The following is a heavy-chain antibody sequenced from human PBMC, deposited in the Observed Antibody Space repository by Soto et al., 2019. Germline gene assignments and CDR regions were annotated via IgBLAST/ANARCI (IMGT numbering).Heavy chain of an antibody. Sequence: KVSCKASGYTFTSYWISWVRQMPGKGLEWMGRIDPSDSYTNYSPSFQGHVTISADKSISTAYLQWSSLKASDTAMYYCARRKATHDAFDIWGQGTMVTVSS. D-gene: IGHD1-1*01. CDR2: IDPSDSYT. CDR3: ARRKATHDAFDI. CDR1: GYTFTSYW. J-gene: IGHJ3*02. V-gene: IGHV5-10-1*01.